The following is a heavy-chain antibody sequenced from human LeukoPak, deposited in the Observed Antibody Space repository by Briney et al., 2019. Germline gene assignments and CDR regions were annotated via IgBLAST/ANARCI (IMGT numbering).Heavy chain of an antibody. CDR3: AKTLPYSGGWRATFDF. J-gene: IGHJ4*02. CDR2: IHYIGST. V-gene: IGHV4-39*01. D-gene: IGHD6-19*01. CDR1: GDSISSHSYF. Sequence: SDTLSLTCTVSGDSISSHSYFWGWTRQPPGKGLEWIGNIHYIGSTYYNPSLKSRVTTSVDTSTNQFSLKLSSVTAADTAVYYCAKTLPYSGGWRATFDFWGQGTLVTVSS.